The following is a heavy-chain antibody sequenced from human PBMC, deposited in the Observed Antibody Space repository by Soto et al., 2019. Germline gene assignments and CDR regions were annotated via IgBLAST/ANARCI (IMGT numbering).Heavy chain of an antibody. Sequence: SETLSLTCTVSGGSISSYYWSWIRQPPGKGLEWIGYIYYSGSTNYNPSLKSRVTISVDTSKNQFSLKLSSVTAADTAVYYCARDVRITMVRGVIGPDYGMDVWGQGTTVTVSS. CDR3: ARDVRITMVRGVIGPDYGMDV. D-gene: IGHD3-10*01. CDR1: GGSISSYY. CDR2: IYYSGST. J-gene: IGHJ6*02. V-gene: IGHV4-59*01.